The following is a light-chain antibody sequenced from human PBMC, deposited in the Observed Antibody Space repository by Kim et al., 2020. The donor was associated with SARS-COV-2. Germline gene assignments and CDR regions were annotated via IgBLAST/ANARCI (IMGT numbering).Light chain of an antibody. CDR2: QDS. Sequence: SYELTQPPSVSVSPGQTASITCSGDKLGHKYASWYQQKPGQSPVLVIYQDSKRPSGIPERFSGSNSGNTATLTISGTQAMDEADYYCQAWDSSTAVFGGGTQLTVL. J-gene: IGLJ2*01. CDR3: QAWDSSTAV. CDR1: KLGHKY. V-gene: IGLV3-1*01.